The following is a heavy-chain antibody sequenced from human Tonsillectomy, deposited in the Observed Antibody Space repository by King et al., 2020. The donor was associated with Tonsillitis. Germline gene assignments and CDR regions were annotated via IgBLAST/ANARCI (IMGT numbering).Heavy chain of an antibody. J-gene: IGHJ6*02. V-gene: IGHV3-7*01. Sequence: VQLVESGGGLVQPGGSLRLSCVASGFTFTSYWMSWVRQAPGKGLEWVASIKQDGSEKYYVDSVKGRFTISRDNAKNSLYLQMNSLRAEDTAVYYCARSGSAWFQYYYGMDVWGQGTTVTVSS. CDR1: GFTFTSYW. D-gene: IGHD6-19*01. CDR3: ARSGSAWFQYYYGMDV. CDR2: IKQDGSEK.